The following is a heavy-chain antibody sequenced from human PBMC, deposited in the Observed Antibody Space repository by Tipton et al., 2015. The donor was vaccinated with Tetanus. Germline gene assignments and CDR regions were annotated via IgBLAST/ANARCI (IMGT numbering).Heavy chain of an antibody. CDR1: GYTIGAYD. J-gene: IGHJ5*02. D-gene: IGHD3-9*01. V-gene: IGHV1-8*01. CDR3: ARGGYFDYMLDLPWFDP. CDR2: MNTNTGDT. Sequence: QLVQSGPEVKKPGASVKVSCKASGYTIGAYDINWVRQASGQGLEWMGWMNTNTGDTGSAPNFQGRLTMTRDTSTSTAYMELSSLRSDDTAVYFCARGGYFDYMLDLPWFDPGGQGTRVTVSS.